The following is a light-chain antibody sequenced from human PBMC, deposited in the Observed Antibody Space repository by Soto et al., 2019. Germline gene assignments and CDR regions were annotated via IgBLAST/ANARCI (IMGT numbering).Light chain of an antibody. CDR1: SSNIGAGYD. CDR3: QSHDRSLSAYL. Sequence: QSVLTQPPSVSGAPGQRVTISCTGSSSNIGAGYDVHWYQQLPGTAPKLLIYGNSNRPSGVPDRFSGSKSGTSASLAITGLQAEDEAYFYCQSHDRSLSAYLFGTGTKVT. V-gene: IGLV1-40*01. J-gene: IGLJ1*01. CDR2: GNS.